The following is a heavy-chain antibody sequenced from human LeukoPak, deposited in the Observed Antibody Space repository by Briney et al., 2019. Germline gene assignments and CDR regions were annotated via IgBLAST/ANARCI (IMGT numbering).Heavy chain of an antibody. CDR1: GDSISSYY. D-gene: IGHD3-10*01. CDR3: ARAYYYGSGSSLNYYYYYMDV. Sequence: SETLSLTCTVPGDSISSYYWSWIRQPPGKGLEWIGYIYYSGSTNYNPSLKSRVTISVDTSKNQFSLKLSSVTAADTAVYYCARAYYYGSGSSLNYYYYYMDVWGKGTTVTVSS. CDR2: IYYSGST. J-gene: IGHJ6*03. V-gene: IGHV4-59*01.